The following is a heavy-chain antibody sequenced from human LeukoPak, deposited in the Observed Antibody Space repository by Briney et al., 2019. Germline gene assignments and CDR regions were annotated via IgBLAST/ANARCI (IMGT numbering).Heavy chain of an antibody. CDR3: ARVGVAGFDY. CDR1: GFTIDDYW. CDR2: IKEDVSDK. D-gene: IGHD3-3*01. V-gene: IGHV3-7*03. Sequence: GGCLRLSCAASGFTIDDYWMSWVRQAPGKGLEWVANIKEDVSDKYYVDSVKGRFTISRDNAKNSLYLQMSRLRAEDTAVYYCARVGVAGFDYWGQGILVTVSS. J-gene: IGHJ4*02.